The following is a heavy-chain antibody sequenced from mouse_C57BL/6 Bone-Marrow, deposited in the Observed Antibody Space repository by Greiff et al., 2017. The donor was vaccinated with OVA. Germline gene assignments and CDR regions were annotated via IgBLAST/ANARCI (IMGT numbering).Heavy chain of an antibody. CDR2: IDPSDSET. CDR1: GYTFTSYW. V-gene: IGHV1-52*01. J-gene: IGHJ2*01. Sequence: QVQLQQPGAELVRPGSSVKLSCKASGYTFTSYWMHWVKQRPIQGLEWIGNIDPSDSETHYNQKFKDKATLTVDKSSSTAYMQHSSLTSEDSAVYNCARWGFLLLYFDYWGQGTTLTVSS. CDR3: ARWGFLLLYFDY. D-gene: IGHD1-1*01.